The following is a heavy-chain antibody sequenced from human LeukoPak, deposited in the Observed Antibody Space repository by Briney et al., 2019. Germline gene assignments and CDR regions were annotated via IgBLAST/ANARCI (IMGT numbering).Heavy chain of an antibody. CDR1: GGSISSYY. D-gene: IGHD3-10*01. CDR2: ISSSGSTI. Sequence: LSLTCTVSGGSISSYYWSWIRQAPGKGLEWVSYISSSGSTIYYADSVKGRFTISRDNAKNSLYLQMNSLRAEDTAVYYCARDGRLLWFGEYDYWGQGTLVTVSS. V-gene: IGHV3-11*01. CDR3: ARDGRLLWFGEYDY. J-gene: IGHJ4*02.